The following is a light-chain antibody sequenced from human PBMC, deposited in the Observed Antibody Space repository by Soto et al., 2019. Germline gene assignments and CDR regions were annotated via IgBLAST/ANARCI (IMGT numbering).Light chain of an antibody. J-gene: IGKJ5*01. CDR1: QSVGSRY. CDR2: DAS. Sequence: EIVLTQSPGTLSLSPGERATLSCSASQSVGSRYLAWYQQKPGQAPRLLIYDASSRATGIPDRFSGSGSGTDFTLTISRLEPEDFAVYYCQQYGSSPITFGQGTRLEIK. CDR3: QQYGSSPIT. V-gene: IGKV3-20*01.